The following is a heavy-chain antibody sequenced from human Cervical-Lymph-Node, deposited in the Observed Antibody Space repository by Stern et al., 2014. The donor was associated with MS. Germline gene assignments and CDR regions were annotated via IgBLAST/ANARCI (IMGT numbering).Heavy chain of an antibody. Sequence: VQLEESGAELKKPGDSVTVSCKASGYTFTSYGISWVRQAPAQGLDWMGWTSDYNGNTYYAQKLQGRVTMTTDTSTSTAYMELRCLRSDDTAVYYCARGLLGSENAFDIWGQGTMVTVSS. D-gene: IGHD2-15*01. J-gene: IGHJ3*02. CDR2: TSDYNGNT. V-gene: IGHV1-18*01. CDR1: GYTFTSYG. CDR3: ARGLLGSENAFDI.